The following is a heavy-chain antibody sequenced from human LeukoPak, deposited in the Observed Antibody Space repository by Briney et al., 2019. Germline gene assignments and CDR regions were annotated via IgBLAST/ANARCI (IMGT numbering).Heavy chain of an antibody. CDR3: AGRSNYYGSGRSMFDP. CDR1: GGSISSYY. Sequence: SETLSLTCTVSGGSISSYYWSWIRQPPGKGLEWIGYIYYSGSTNYNPSLKSRVTISVDTSKNQFSLKLSSVTAADTAVYYCAGRSNYYGSGRSMFDPWGQGTLVTVSS. J-gene: IGHJ5*02. CDR2: IYYSGST. V-gene: IGHV4-59*01. D-gene: IGHD3-10*01.